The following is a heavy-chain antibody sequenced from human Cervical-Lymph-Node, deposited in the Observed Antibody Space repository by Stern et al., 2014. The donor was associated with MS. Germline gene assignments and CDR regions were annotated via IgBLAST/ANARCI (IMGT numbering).Heavy chain of an antibody. CDR2: IRTNTDGGTA. V-gene: IGHV3-15*02. J-gene: IGHJ4*02. CDR3: ATSILDY. Sequence: EVQLEESGGALVKPGGSLRLSCAASGFTFSDTWMTWVRQAPGKGLEWLGRIRTNTDGGTAEYAAPVKGRFIISRDDSKRTLYLQMNSLKIEDTAVYYCATSILDYWGQGTMVTVSS. CDR1: GFTFSDTW. D-gene: IGHD5-24*01.